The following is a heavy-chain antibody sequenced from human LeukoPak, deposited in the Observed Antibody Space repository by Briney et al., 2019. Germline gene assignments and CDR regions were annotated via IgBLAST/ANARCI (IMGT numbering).Heavy chain of an antibody. V-gene: IGHV4-4*07. D-gene: IGHD2-15*01. CDR3: ARGRYCSADICSGGDAFDI. CDR2: IYTRGST. CDR1: GGSISTYY. J-gene: IGHJ3*02. Sequence: SETLSLTCTVSGGSISTYYWSWIRQPAGKGLEWIGRIYTRGSTNYNPSLKSRVTMSVDTSKNQFSLKLSSVTAADTAVYYCARGRYCSADICSGGDAFDIWGQGTMVSVSS.